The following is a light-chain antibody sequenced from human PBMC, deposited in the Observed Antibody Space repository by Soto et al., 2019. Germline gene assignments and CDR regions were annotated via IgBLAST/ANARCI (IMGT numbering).Light chain of an antibody. CDR2: EAS. CDR3: QQRSNWRT. CDR1: QSLSSY. V-gene: IGKV3-11*01. J-gene: IGKJ1*01. Sequence: EIVLTQSPATLSLSPGERATLSCRASQSLSSYLAWYQQNPGQAPRLLIYEASYSATGIPARFSGSGYGTDFTLTISSLEPGDFAVYYCQQRSNWRTLGQGTKVAFK.